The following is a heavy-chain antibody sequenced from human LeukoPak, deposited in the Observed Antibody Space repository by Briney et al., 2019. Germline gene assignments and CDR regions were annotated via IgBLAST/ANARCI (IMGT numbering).Heavy chain of an antibody. J-gene: IGHJ6*02. V-gene: IGHV6-1*01. D-gene: IGHD6-13*01. CDR1: GDSVSSNSAA. CDR2: TYYRSKWYN. CDR3: ARDNIAAAGLYYYYGMDV. Sequence: SQTLSLTCAISGDSVSSNSAAWNWIRQSPSRGLEWLGRTYYRSKWYNDYAVSVKSRITINPDTSKNQFSLQLNSVPPEDTAVYYCARDNIAAAGLYYYYGMDVWGQGTTVTVSS.